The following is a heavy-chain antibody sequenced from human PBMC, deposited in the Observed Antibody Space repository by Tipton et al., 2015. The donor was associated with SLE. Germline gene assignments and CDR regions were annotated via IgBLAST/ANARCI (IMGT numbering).Heavy chain of an antibody. Sequence: LRLSCTVSGGSISSSSYYWGWIRQPPGKGLEWIGEINHSGSTNYNPSLKSRVTISVDTSKNQFSLKLSSVTAADTAVYYCVRPTNWGQGTLVTVSS. CDR1: GGSISSSSYY. V-gene: IGHV4-39*07. J-gene: IGHJ4*02. CDR2: INHSGST. CDR3: VRPTN.